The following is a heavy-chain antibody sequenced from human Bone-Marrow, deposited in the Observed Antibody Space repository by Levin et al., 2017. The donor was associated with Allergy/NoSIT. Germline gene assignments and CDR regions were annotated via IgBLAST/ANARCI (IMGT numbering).Heavy chain of an antibody. Sequence: SETLSLTCTVSGGSISSGGYYWSWIRQHPGKGLEWIGYIYYSGSTYYNPSLKSRVTISVDTSKNQFSLKLSSVTAADTAVYYCARASPGYRHLAFDIWGQGTMVTVSS. D-gene: IGHD5-12*01. CDR3: ARASPGYRHLAFDI. CDR1: GGSISSGGYY. CDR2: IYYSGST. J-gene: IGHJ3*02. V-gene: IGHV4-31*03.